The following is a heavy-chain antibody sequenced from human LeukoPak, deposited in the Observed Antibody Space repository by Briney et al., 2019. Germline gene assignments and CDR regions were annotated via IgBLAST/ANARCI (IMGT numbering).Heavy chain of an antibody. Sequence: GGSLRLSCAASGFIFSSYAMSWDRQAPGKGLEWVSAISGSGGTTYYADSVKGRFTISRDNSKNTLYLQMNSLRAEDAALYYCAKVQIFWGWFGEYFDYWGQGTLVTVSS. D-gene: IGHD3-10*01. CDR2: ISGSGGTT. CDR3: AKVQIFWGWFGEYFDY. J-gene: IGHJ4*02. V-gene: IGHV3-23*01. CDR1: GFIFSSYA.